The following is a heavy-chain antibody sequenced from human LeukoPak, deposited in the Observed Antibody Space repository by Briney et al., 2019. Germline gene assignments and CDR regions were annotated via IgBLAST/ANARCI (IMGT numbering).Heavy chain of an antibody. V-gene: IGHV4-38-2*01. CDR2: IYHSGST. D-gene: IGHD7-27*01. Sequence: SETMSLTCAVSGYSLSSGYYWGWIRQPPGKGLEWIGSIYHSGSTYYNPPLKSRVTISVDTSKNQFSLKLSSVTAADTAVYYCARPLTGDGVGYWGQGTLVTVSS. CDR1: GYSLSSGYY. J-gene: IGHJ4*02. CDR3: ARPLTGDGVGY.